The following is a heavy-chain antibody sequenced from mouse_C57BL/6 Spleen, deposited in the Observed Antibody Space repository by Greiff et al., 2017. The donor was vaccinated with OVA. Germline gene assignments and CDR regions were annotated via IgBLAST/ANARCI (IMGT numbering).Heavy chain of an antibody. J-gene: IGHJ3*01. CDR3: ASEGYYGSSYGFAY. D-gene: IGHD1-1*01. V-gene: IGHV1-18*01. Sequence: EVHLVESGPELVKPGASVKIPCKASGYTFTDYNMDWVKQSHGKSLEWIGDINPNNGGTIYNQKFKGKATLTVDKSSSTAYMELRSLTSEDTAVYYCASEGYYGSSYGFAYWGQGTLVTVSA. CDR2: INPNNGGT. CDR1: GYTFTDYN.